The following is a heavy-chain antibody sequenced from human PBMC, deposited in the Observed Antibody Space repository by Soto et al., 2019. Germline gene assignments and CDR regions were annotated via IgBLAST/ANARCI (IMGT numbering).Heavy chain of an antibody. D-gene: IGHD3-10*01. Sequence: GGSLRLSCAASGFTFSTYEMNWVRQAPGKWLEWVSYISSSGSTIYYADSVKGRFTISRDNAKNSLYLQMNSVRAEDTAVYYCATRSGGGGAFDFWGQGXMVTVSS. CDR2: ISSSGSTI. J-gene: IGHJ3*01. V-gene: IGHV3-48*03. CDR3: ATRSGGGGAFDF. CDR1: GFTFSTYE.